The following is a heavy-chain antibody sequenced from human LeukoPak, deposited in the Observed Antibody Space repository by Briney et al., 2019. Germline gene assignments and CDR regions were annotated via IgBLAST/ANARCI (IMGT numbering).Heavy chain of an antibody. CDR3: AKDTVPASSPYYYYGMDV. D-gene: IGHD2-2*01. J-gene: IGHJ6*02. CDR1: GFTFSSYA. V-gene: IGHV3-30-3*01. CDR2: ISYDGSNK. Sequence: GGSLRLSCAASGFTFSSYAMHWVRQAPGKGLEWVAVISYDGSNKYYADSVKGRFTISRDNSKNTLYLQMNSLRAEDTAVYYCAKDTVPASSPYYYYGMDVWGQGTTVTVSS.